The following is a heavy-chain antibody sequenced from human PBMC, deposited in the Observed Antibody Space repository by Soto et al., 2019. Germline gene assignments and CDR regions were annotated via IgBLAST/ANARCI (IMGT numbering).Heavy chain of an antibody. CDR2: ISYDGNNK. CDR3: GKDNLETTVTTPSY. CDR1: GFTFSSYG. J-gene: IGHJ4*02. Sequence: QVQLVESGGGVVQPGRSLRLSCAASGFTFSSYGMHWVLQAPGKGLEWVAVISYDGNNKYYADSVKGRFTISRDNFKNTLYLQMDSLRAEEKVMYYCGKDNLETTVTTPSYWGQGTLVTVSS. D-gene: IGHD4-17*01. V-gene: IGHV3-30*18.